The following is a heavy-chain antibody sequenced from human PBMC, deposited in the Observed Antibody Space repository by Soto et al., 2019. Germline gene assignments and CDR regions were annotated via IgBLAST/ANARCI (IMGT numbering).Heavy chain of an antibody. J-gene: IGHJ5*02. V-gene: IGHV4-31*03. Sequence: PSETLSLTCTVSGGSISSGGYYWSWIRQHPGKGLEWIGYIYYSGSTYYNPSLKSRVTISVDTSKNQFSLKLSSVTAADTAVYYCARRHTAMVHNWFDPWGQGTLVTVSS. D-gene: IGHD5-18*01. CDR1: GGSISSGGYY. CDR3: ARRHTAMVHNWFDP. CDR2: IYYSGST.